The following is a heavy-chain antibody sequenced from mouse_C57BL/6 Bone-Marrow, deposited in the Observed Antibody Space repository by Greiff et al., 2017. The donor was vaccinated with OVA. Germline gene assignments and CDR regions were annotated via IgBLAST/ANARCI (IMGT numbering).Heavy chain of an antibody. V-gene: IGHV1-9*01. D-gene: IGHD2-3*01. Sequence: QVQLQQSGAELLKPGASVKLSCTATGYTFTGYWIEWVKQRPGHGLEWIGEILPGSGSTNYNEKFKGKATFTADTSSNTAYMQLSSLTTEGSAIYYCARWGLLLPYYIDYWGQGTTVTVSS. CDR2: ILPGSGST. J-gene: IGHJ2*01. CDR3: ARWGLLLPYYIDY. CDR1: GYTFTGYW.